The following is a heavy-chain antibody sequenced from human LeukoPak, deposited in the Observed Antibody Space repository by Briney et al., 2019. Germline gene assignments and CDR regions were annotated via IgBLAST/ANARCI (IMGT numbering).Heavy chain of an antibody. V-gene: IGHV3-49*03. CDR1: GGSISSYY. CDR3: TRPLVVVPSGWFDP. CDR2: IRSKAYGGTT. D-gene: IGHD3-22*01. Sequence: LSLTCTVSGGSISSYYWSWIRQPPGKGLEWVGFIRSKAYGGTTEYAASVKGRFTISRDDSKSIAYLQMNSLKTEDTAVYYCTRPLVVVPSGWFDPWGQGTLVTVSS. J-gene: IGHJ5*02.